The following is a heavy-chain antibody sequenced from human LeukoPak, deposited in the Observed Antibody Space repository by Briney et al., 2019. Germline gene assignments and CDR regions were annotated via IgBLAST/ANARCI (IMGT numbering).Heavy chain of an antibody. CDR2: FDPEDGET. J-gene: IGHJ3*02. V-gene: IGHV1-24*01. CDR3: ATDRSGTQAFDI. D-gene: IGHD6-19*01. Sequence: ASVKVSCKVSGYTLTELSMHWVRQAPGKGLEWMGGFDPEDGETIYAQKFQGRVTMTEDTSTDTAYMELSSLRSEDTAVYYCATDRSGTQAFDIWGQGTMVTVSS. CDR1: GYTLTELS.